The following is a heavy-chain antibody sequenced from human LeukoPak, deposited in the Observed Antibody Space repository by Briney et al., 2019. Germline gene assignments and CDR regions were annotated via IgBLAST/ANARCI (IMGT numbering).Heavy chain of an antibody. CDR2: IRQDGSEK. CDR1: GFTFSSYW. Sequence: GGSLRLSCAASGFTFSSYWMSWVRQAPGKGLEWVANIRQDGSEKYYVDSVKGRFTISRDNAKNSPYLQMNSLRAEDTAVYYCARDRWHYDSSDYYAYWGQGTLVTVSS. J-gene: IGHJ4*02. V-gene: IGHV3-7*01. D-gene: IGHD3-22*01. CDR3: ARDRWHYDSSDYYAY.